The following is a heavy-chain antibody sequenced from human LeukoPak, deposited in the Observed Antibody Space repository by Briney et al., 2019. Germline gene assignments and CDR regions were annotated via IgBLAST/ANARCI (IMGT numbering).Heavy chain of an antibody. CDR3: ARDREDFKNIVVVPAAIAYYYYYGMDV. V-gene: IGHV3-21*01. CDR2: ISSSSSYI. CDR1: GFTFSSYS. J-gene: IGHJ6*02. Sequence: GGSLRLSCAASGFTFSSYSMNWVRQAPGKGVEWVSSISSSSSYIYYADSVKGRFTISRDNAKNSLYLQMNSLRAEDTAVYYCARDREDFKNIVVVPAAIAYYYYYGMDVWGQGTTVTVSS. D-gene: IGHD2-2*01.